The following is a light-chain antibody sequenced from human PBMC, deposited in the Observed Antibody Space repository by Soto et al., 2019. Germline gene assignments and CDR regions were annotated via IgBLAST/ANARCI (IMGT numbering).Light chain of an antibody. J-gene: IGLJ2*01. Sequence: QSVLTQPPSASGSPGQSVTISCTGTSSDVGGYHYVSWYQQHPGKAPKLMMYEVSKRPSGVPDRFSGSKSGNTASLTVSGLQAEDEADYYCSSYAGSNNLVFGGGTKLTVL. CDR3: SSYAGSNNLV. V-gene: IGLV2-8*01. CDR1: SSDVGGYHY. CDR2: EVS.